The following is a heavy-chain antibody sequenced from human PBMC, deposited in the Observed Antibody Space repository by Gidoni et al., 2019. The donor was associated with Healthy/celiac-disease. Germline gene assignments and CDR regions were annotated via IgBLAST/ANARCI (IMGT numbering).Heavy chain of an antibody. V-gene: IGHV3-23*01. CDR2: TRGSGGST. Sequence: EVPLLESGGGLVQPGGSLRLSWAASGFTFSSYAMSWGRQAAGKGLGWAAATRGSGGSTYYADSVNGRFTISRDNSKNTLYLQMNSLRAEDTAVYYCAKPYFPSCSSTSCYFWLGYYYYGMDVWGQGTTVTVSS. CDR3: AKPYFPSCSSTSCYFWLGYYYYGMDV. J-gene: IGHJ6*02. CDR1: GFTFSSYA. D-gene: IGHD2-2*01.